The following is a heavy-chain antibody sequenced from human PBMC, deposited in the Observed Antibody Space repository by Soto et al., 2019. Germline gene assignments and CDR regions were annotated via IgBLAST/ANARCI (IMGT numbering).Heavy chain of an antibody. CDR1: GGSINTYY. J-gene: IGHJ4*02. CDR3: ARISRSPNSGYFDY. Sequence: PSETLSLTCTVSGGSINTYYWTWIRQPPGKGLEWIGYIYSSGSTKYNPSLKSRVTISVDTSKNQFSLKLSSVTAADTAVYFCARISRSPNSGYFDYWGQGALVTVSS. CDR2: IYSSGST. D-gene: IGHD1-26*01. V-gene: IGHV4-59*01.